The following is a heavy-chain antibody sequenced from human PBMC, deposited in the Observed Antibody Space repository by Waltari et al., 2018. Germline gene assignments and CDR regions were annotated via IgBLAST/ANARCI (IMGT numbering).Heavy chain of an antibody. CDR3: ARFPPRDCSGGSCYRY. J-gene: IGHJ4*02. CDR2: INHSGST. Sequence: QVQLQQWGAGLLKPSETLSLTCAVYGGSFSGYYWSWLRQPPGKGLEWIGEINHSGSTNYNPSLKSRVTISVDTSKNQFSLKLSSVTAADTAVYYCARFPPRDCSGGSCYRYWGQGTLVTVSS. CDR1: GGSFSGYY. D-gene: IGHD2-15*01. V-gene: IGHV4-34*01.